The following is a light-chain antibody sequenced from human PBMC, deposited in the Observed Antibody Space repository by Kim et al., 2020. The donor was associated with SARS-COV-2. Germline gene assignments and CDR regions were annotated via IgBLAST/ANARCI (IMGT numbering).Light chain of an antibody. V-gene: IGKV3-20*01. CDR3: QQYGSF. CDR2: GAS. Sequence: TLSLSPGERATLSCSASQGVARNYLAWYQQKPGQAPSLLIYGASNRAIGIPERFSGNGSGTDFTLTINKLEPEDSAVYYCQQYGSFFGQGTKLEI. CDR1: QGVARNY. J-gene: IGKJ2*01.